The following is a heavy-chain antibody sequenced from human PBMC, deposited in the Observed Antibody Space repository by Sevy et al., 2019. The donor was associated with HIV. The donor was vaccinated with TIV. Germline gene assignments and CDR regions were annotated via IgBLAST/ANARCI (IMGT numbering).Heavy chain of an antibody. V-gene: IGHV4-59*01. Sequence: SQTLSLPCTVSGGSISSYYWRWIRQPPGKRLEWIGYIYYSGSTNYNPSLKSRVTISVDTSKNQFSLKLSSVTAADTAVYYCARRRASDYWGQGTLVTVSS. CDR3: ARRRASDY. J-gene: IGHJ4*02. CDR1: GGSISSYY. CDR2: IYYSGST.